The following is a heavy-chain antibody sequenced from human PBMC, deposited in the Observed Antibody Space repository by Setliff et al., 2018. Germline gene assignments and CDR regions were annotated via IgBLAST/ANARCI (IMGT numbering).Heavy chain of an antibody. CDR3: ARLAPETDFDY. J-gene: IGHJ4*02. D-gene: IGHD5-12*01. CDR1: GYTFTNYW. CDR2: IYPGDSET. V-gene: IGHV5-51*01. Sequence: GESLKISCKGSGYTFTNYWIGWVRQMPGKGLEWMGAIYPGDSETRHSPSFQGQVTISADKSISTVYLQWSSLKASDTAIYYCARLAPETDFDYWGPGTLVTVSS.